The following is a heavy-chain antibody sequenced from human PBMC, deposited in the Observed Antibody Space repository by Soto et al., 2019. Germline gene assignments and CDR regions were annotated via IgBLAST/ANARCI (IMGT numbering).Heavy chain of an antibody. V-gene: IGHV4-4*02. D-gene: IGHD6-19*01. CDR2: VFHTGGT. CDR3: ARVFSSGSGWMYYFDF. J-gene: IGHJ4*02. Sequence: QVQLHESGPELVKPSETLSLTCTVSSDSIAGENWWSWVRQPPGLGLEWIGEVFHTGGTNYNPSLKSRVTMEVDKSKNQFSLKLISATAADTAVYYCARVFSSGSGWMYYFDFWGQGTLVSVSS. CDR1: SDSIAGENW.